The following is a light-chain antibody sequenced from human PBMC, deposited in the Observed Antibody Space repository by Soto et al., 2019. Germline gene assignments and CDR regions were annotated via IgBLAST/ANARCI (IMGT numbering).Light chain of an antibody. J-gene: IGKJ1*01. CDR3: QQSYSTPWT. V-gene: IGKV1-39*01. Sequence: DIQMTQSPSSLSASVGDRVTITCRASQSISSYLNWYQQKPGKAPKLLIYAASSLQSGVPSRFSGSGSGAEFTLTISSLQPEDFATYSCQQSYSTPWTFGQGTKVEIK. CDR1: QSISSY. CDR2: AAS.